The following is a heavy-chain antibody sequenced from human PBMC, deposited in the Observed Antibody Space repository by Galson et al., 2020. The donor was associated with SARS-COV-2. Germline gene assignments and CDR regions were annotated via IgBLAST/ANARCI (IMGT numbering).Heavy chain of an antibody. CDR2: INSDGSST. V-gene: IGHV3-74*01. CDR1: GFTFSSYW. J-gene: IGHJ4*02. CDR3: ASRYCTNGICYTLY. Sequence: GGSLRLSCAASGFTFSSYWMHWVRQAPGKGLVWVSRINSDGSSTTYADSVKGRFTISRDNANNTLYLQMSSLRAEDTAVYYCASRYCTNGICYTLYWGQGTLVTVSS. D-gene: IGHD2-8*01.